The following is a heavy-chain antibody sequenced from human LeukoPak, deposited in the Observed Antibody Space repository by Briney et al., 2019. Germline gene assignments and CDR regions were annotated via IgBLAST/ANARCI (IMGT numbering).Heavy chain of an antibody. CDR1: GDSMSDSY. CDR3: ARDIRSHNGPGGYYYYYMDA. J-gene: IGHJ6*03. Sequence: LETLSLTCTVSGDSMSDSYWSWIRQPAGKGLEWSGRIYASGSTNYNPSLKSRVTLSVDTSSNQFSLTLSSVTAADTAVYHCARDIRSHNGPGGYYYYYMDAWGKGTTVTVSS. D-gene: IGHD2-8*01. CDR2: IYASGST. V-gene: IGHV4-4*07.